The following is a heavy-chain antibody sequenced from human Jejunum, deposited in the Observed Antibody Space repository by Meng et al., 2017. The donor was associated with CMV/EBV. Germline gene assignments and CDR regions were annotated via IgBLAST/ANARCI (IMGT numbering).Heavy chain of an antibody. CDR3: AKDRYSGYAPYDTFDI. CDR1: FPFRNYA. Sequence: FPFRNYAMHSVRQAPGKGLEWVSGLSASGGSTYYADSVKGRFTISRDNSNSTLYLQINSLRAEDTAVYYCAKDRYSGYAPYDTFDIWGQGTKVTVSS. D-gene: IGHD5-12*01. J-gene: IGHJ3*02. V-gene: IGHV3-23*01. CDR2: LSASGGST.